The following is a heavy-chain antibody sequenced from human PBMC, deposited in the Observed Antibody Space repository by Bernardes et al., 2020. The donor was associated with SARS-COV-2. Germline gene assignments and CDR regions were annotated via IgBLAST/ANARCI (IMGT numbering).Heavy chain of an antibody. CDR2: IYYSGST. CDR3: ARTPYYFGSGSYRGGVWFDP. CDR1: GGSISSYY. J-gene: IGHJ5*02. V-gene: IGHV4-59*08. D-gene: IGHD3-10*01. Sequence: SETLSLTCTVSGGSISSYYWSWIRQPPGKGLEWIGYIYYSGSTNYNPSLKSRVTISVDTSKNQFSLKLSSVTAADTAVYYCARTPYYFGSGSYRGGVWFDPWGQGTLVTVSS.